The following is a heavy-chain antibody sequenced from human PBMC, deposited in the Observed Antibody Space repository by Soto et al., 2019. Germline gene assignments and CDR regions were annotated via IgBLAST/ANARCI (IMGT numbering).Heavy chain of an antibody. D-gene: IGHD3-9*01. J-gene: IGHJ4*02. CDR2: ISYDGSNK. V-gene: IGHV3-30*18. Sequence: PGGSLRLSCGASGFTFSSYGMHWVRQAPGKGLEWVAVISYDGSNKYYADSVKGRFTISRDNSKNTLYLQMNSLRAEDTAVYYCPKDLFSGILTGPFDYWGQGTLVTVSS. CDR3: PKDLFSGILTGPFDY. CDR1: GFTFSSYG.